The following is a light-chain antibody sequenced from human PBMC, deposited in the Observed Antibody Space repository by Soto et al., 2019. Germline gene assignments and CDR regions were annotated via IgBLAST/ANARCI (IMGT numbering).Light chain of an antibody. V-gene: IGKV1-9*01. Sequence: DIQLTQSPSFLSASVGDRVTTTCRASQGISSYLAWYQQKPGKAPKLLIYAASTLQSGVPSRFSGSGSGTEFTLTISSLQPEDFATYYCQQLNGYPLTFGGGTKVDIK. CDR3: QQLNGYPLT. CDR2: AAS. J-gene: IGKJ4*01. CDR1: QGISSY.